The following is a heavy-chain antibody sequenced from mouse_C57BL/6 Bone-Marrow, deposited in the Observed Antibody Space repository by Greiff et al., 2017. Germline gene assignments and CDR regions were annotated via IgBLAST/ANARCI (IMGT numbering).Heavy chain of an antibody. J-gene: IGHJ2*01. V-gene: IGHV1-62-2*01. CDR3: ARHGVYYGSSYERDYFDY. CDR2: FYPGSGSI. CDR1: GYTFTEYT. Sequence: VQLVESGAELVKPGASVKLSCKASGYTFTEYTIHWVKQRSGQGLEWIGWFYPGSGSIKYNEKFKDKATLTADKSSSTVYMELSRLTSEDSAVYFCARHGVYYGSSYERDYFDYWGQGTTLTVSS. D-gene: IGHD1-1*01.